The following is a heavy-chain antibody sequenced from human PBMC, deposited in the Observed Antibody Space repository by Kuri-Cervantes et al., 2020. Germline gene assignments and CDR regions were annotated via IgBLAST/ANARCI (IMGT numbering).Heavy chain of an antibody. V-gene: IGHV3-33*08. CDR3: ARAGKALDY. D-gene: IGHD1-26*01. CDR1: GFTFSNYW. J-gene: IGHJ4*02. CDR2: IWYDGSNK. Sequence: LSLTCAVPGFTFSNYWMSWVRQAPGKGLEWVAVIWYDGSNKYYADSVKGRFTISRDNAKNSLYLQMNSLRAEDTAVYYCARAGKALDYWGQGTLVTVSS.